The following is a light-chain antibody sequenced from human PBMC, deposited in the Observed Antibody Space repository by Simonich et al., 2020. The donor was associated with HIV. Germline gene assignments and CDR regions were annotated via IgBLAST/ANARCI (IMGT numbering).Light chain of an antibody. Sequence: EIVMTQSPATLSVSPGERATLSCRASQSLSSNLAWYQQKPGQAPRLLIYGASTRATGIPARFSGSGSGTEFTLTISSLQSEDFALYYCQQYDNWPPATFGQGTKLEIK. J-gene: IGKJ2*01. V-gene: IGKV3-15*01. CDR1: QSLSSN. CDR2: GAS. CDR3: QQYDNWPPAT.